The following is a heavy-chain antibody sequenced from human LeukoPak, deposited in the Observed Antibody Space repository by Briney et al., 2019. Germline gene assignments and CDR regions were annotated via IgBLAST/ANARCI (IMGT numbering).Heavy chain of an antibody. J-gene: IGHJ5*02. CDR3: ASDLSKRAIFGVVNTNWFDP. V-gene: IGHV3-21*01. CDR1: GFTFSSYS. D-gene: IGHD3-3*01. Sequence: GGSLRLSCAASGFTFSSYSMNWVRQAPGKGLEWVSSISSSSSYIYYADSVKGRFTISRDNAKNSLYLQMNSLRAEDTAVYYCASDLSKRAIFGVVNTNWFDPWGQGTLVTVSS. CDR2: ISSSSSYI.